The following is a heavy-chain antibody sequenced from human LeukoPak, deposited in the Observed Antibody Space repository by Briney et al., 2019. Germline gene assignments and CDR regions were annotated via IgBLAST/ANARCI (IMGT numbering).Heavy chain of an antibody. J-gene: IGHJ6*03. CDR2: IYYSGST. V-gene: IGHV4-39*01. CDR1: GGSISSSSYY. D-gene: IGHD3-10*01. CDR3: ARLKYGSGSYYSYYYYYMDV. Sequence: SETLSLTCTVSGGSISSSSYYWGWIRQPPGKGLEWIGSIYYSGSTYYNPSLKSRVTISVDTSKNQFSLKLSSVTAADTAVYYCARLKYGSGSYYSYYYYYMDVWGKGTTVTISS.